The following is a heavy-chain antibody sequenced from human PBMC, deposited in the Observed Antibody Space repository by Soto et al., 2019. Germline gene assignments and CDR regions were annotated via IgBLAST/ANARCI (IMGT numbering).Heavy chain of an antibody. Sequence: QVQLVQSAAEVKKPGASVKVSCKASGYTFIRYGITWVRQAPGQGLEWMGWISAYNDYTIYAQKRQGRVTRTTDTATRTVDMELRSLKSADTAVYYCARGGYYDNAWGKLSHYGLDVWGQGTSVTVSS. CDR2: ISAYNDYT. V-gene: IGHV1-18*01. CDR3: ARGGYYDNAWGKLSHYGLDV. J-gene: IGHJ6*02. D-gene: IGHD3-16*01. CDR1: GYTFIRYG.